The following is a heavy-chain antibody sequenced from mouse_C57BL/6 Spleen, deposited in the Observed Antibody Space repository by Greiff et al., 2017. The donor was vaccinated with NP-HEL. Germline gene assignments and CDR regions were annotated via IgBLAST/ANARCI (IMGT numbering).Heavy chain of an antibody. Sequence: DVKLVESGGGLVKPGGSLKLSCAASGFTFSSYAMSWVRQTPEKRLEWVATISDGGSYTYYPDNVKGRFTISRDNAKNNLYLQMSHLKSEDTAMYYCAVGGYYGSSSWYFDVWGTGTTVTVSS. D-gene: IGHD1-1*01. CDR3: AVGGYYGSSSWYFDV. CDR2: ISDGGSYT. J-gene: IGHJ1*03. V-gene: IGHV5-4*03. CDR1: GFTFSSYA.